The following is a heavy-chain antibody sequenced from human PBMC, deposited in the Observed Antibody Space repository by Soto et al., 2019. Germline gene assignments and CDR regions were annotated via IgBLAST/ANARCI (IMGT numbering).Heavy chain of an antibody. CDR2: INPSGGST. J-gene: IGHJ4*02. CDR3: ARAHTIFGVVITLDY. V-gene: IGHV1-46*01. CDR1: GCTFTSYY. D-gene: IGHD3-3*01. Sequence: GSSVKVSCKASGCTFTSYYMHWVRQAPGQGLEWMGIINPSGGSTSYAQKFQGRVTMTRDTSTSTVYMELSSLRSEDTAVYYCARAHTIFGVVITLDYWGQGTLVTVSS.